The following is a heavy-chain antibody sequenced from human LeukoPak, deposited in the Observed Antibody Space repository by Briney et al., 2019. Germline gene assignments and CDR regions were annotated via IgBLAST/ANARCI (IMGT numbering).Heavy chain of an antibody. J-gene: IGHJ4*02. V-gene: IGHV3-23*01. D-gene: IGHD3-16*02. Sequence: GGSLRLSCAASGFTFSSYAMSWVRQAPGKGLEWVSAISGSGGSTYYADSVKGRFTISRDNSKNTLYLQVNSLRAEDTAVYYCAKTHYDYVWGSYRYVFDYWGQGTLVTVSS. CDR2: ISGSGGST. CDR3: AKTHYDYVWGSYRYVFDY. CDR1: GFTFSSYA.